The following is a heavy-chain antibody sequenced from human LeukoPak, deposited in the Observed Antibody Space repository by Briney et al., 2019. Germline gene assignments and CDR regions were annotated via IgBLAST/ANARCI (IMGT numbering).Heavy chain of an antibody. Sequence: SETLSLTCTVSGGSISSYYWGWIRQPPGKGLEWIGSIYYSGSTYYNPSLKSRVTISVDTSKNQFSLKLSSVTAADTAVYYCARRAYDSSGYYSDYWGQGTLVTVSS. CDR2: IYYSGST. CDR1: GGSISSYY. V-gene: IGHV4-39*01. D-gene: IGHD3-22*01. J-gene: IGHJ4*02. CDR3: ARRAYDSSGYYSDY.